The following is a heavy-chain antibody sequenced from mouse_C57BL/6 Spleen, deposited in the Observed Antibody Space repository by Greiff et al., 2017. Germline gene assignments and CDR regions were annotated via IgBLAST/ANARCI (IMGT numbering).Heavy chain of an antibody. J-gene: IGHJ2*01. V-gene: IGHV1-76*01. CDR2: IYPGSGNN. Sequence: LEESGAELVRPGASVKLSCKASGYTFTDYYINWVKQRPGQGLEWIARIYPGSGNNYYNEKFKGKATLTAEKSSSTAYMQLSSLTSEDSAVYFCARQDSFDYWGQGTTLTVSS. CDR3: ARQDSFDY. CDR1: GYTFTDYY.